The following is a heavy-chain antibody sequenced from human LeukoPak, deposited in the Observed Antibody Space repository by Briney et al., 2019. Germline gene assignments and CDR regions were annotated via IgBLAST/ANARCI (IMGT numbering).Heavy chain of an antibody. CDR3: TRDHCRGDNCPSFDY. CDR2: ICAYNGDT. J-gene: IGHJ4*02. Sequence: ASVSVSCNPSGYTFTSFGISWVRQAPGQGVEGMGWICAYNGDTNYAQKFQGSVTMTTDTSTSTAYMDLRSLRSDDTAVYYCTRDHCRGDNCPSFDYWGQGTLVTVSS. CDR1: GYTFTSFG. V-gene: IGHV1-18*04. D-gene: IGHD2-15*01.